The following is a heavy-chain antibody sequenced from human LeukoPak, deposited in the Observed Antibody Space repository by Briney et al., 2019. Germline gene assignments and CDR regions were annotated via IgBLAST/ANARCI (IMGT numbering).Heavy chain of an antibody. CDR2: ISGSGGST. CDR1: GFTFSSYA. Sequence: GVLRLSCAASGFTFSSYAMSWVRQAPGEGLEWVSAISGSGGSTYYADSVKGRFTISRDNSKNTLYLQMNSLRAEDTAVYYCAKSPILVVTPYDYWGQGTLVTVSS. V-gene: IGHV3-23*01. D-gene: IGHD4-23*01. CDR3: AKSPILVVTPYDY. J-gene: IGHJ4*02.